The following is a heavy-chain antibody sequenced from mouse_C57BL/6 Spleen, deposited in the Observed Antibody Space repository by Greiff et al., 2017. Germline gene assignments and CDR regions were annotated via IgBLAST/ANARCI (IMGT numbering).Heavy chain of an antibody. Sequence: QVQLQQPGAELVMPGASVKLSCKASGYTFTSYWMHWVKQRPGQGLEWIGEIDPSDSYTNYNQKFKGKSTLTVDKSSSTAYMQLSSLTSEDSAVYYCARGDISGYVDYWGQGTTLTVSS. CDR2: IDPSDSYT. D-gene: IGHD3-2*02. CDR1: GYTFTSYW. V-gene: IGHV1-69*01. CDR3: ARGDISGYVDY. J-gene: IGHJ2*01.